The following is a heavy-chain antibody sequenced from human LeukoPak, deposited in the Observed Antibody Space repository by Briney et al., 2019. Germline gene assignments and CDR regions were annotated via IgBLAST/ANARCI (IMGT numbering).Heavy chain of an antibody. Sequence: ASVKVSCKASGYTFTGYFIHRVRQAPGQGLEWMGWINPDSGGTNYAQKFQGRVTMTRDTSISTVYMELSRLRSDDSAMYYCARGRGSWYDSSGSPYIRFDYWGQGTLVTVSS. CDR3: ARGRGSWYDSSGSPYIRFDY. CDR2: INPDSGGT. CDR1: GYTFTGYF. D-gene: IGHD3-22*01. V-gene: IGHV1-2*02. J-gene: IGHJ4*02.